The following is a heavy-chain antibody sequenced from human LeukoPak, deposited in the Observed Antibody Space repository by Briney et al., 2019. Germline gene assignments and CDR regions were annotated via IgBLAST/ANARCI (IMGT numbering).Heavy chain of an antibody. CDR3: ASIAAAGTYGSDY. J-gene: IGHJ4*02. V-gene: IGHV4-34*01. CDR1: GGSFSGYY. D-gene: IGHD6-13*01. CDR2: INHSGST. Sequence: PSETLSLTCAVYGGSFSGYYWSWIRQPPGKGLEWIGEINHSGSTNYSPSLKSRVTISVDTSKNQFSLKLSSVTAADTAVYYCASIAAAGTYGSDYWGQGTLVTVSS.